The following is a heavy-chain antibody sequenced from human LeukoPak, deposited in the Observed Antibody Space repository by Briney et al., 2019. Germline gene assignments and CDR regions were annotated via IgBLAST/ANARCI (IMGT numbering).Heavy chain of an antibody. CDR1: GGSISSYY. V-gene: IGHV4-59*01. J-gene: IGHJ4*02. CDR3: ARRTDSYGYHSY. D-gene: IGHD5-18*01. CDR2: VYYSGST. Sequence: PSETLSLTCTVSGGSISSYYWSWIRQPPGKGLEWIGYVYYSGSTTYNPSLRSRVTISVDTSKNQFSLKLTSVTAADTAVYYCARRTDSYGYHSYWGQGTLVTVSS.